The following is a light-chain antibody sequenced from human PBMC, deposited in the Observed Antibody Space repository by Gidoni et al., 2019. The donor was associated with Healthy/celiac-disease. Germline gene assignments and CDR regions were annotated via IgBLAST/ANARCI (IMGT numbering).Light chain of an antibody. V-gene: IGKV1-39*01. J-gene: IGKJ4*01. Sequence: GVTITCRASQSISSYLNWYQQKPGKAPKLLIYAASSLQSGVPSRFSGSGSGTDFTLTISSLQPEDFATYYCQQSYSTPLTFGGGTKVEIK. CDR2: AAS. CDR3: QQSYSTPLT. CDR1: QSISSY.